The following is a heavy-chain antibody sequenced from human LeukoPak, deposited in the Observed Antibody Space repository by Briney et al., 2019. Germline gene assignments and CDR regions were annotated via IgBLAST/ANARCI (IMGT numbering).Heavy chain of an antibody. CDR3: ARGVIIRGRLDP. V-gene: IGHV3-7*01. D-gene: IGHD3-16*02. Sequence: PGGSLRLSCAASGFIFSNYWMSWVRQAPGKGLEWVANIKQDGSEKYYVDSVKGRFTISRDNAKNSLYLQMSSLRAGDTAVYYCARGVIIRGRLDPWGQGTLVTVSS. CDR2: IKQDGSEK. J-gene: IGHJ5*02. CDR1: GFIFSNYW.